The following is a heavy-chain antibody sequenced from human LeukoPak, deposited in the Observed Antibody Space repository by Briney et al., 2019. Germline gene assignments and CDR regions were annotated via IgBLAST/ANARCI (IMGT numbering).Heavy chain of an antibody. D-gene: IGHD6-13*01. CDR1: GYTFTSYA. Sequence: ASVKVSCKASGYTFTSYAMHWVRQAPGQRLEWMGWINAGNGNTKYSQKFQGRVTITMDTSASTAYMELSSLRSEDTAVYYCARDRQQLSEPSNYFDYWGQGTLVTVSS. J-gene: IGHJ4*02. CDR3: ARDRQQLSEPSNYFDY. CDR2: INAGNGNT. V-gene: IGHV1-3*01.